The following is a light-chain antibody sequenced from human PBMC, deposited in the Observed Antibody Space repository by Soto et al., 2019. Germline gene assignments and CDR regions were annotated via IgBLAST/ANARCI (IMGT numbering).Light chain of an antibody. V-gene: IGKV3-20*01. J-gene: IGKJ3*01. CDR1: QSVTNSY. CDR3: QQYGSSPFT. Sequence: EIVLTQSPGTLSLSPGERATLSCRASQSVTNSYLAWYQQKPGQAPRLLIYGASSRATGITDRFSGSGSGTDFTFTISRLEPEDFAVYYCQQYGSSPFTFGPGTKVDIK. CDR2: GAS.